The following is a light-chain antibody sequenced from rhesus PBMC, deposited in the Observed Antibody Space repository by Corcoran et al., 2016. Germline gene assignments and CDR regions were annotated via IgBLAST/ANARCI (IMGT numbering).Light chain of an antibody. J-gene: IGKJ4*01. CDR3: LQDYTTPLT. Sequence: DIQMTQSPSSLSASVGDRVTVTCRASQGINKELSWYQQKPGKAPTLLIYAASSLQTGVSSRLSGSGSWTEFTLSISSLQPEDVATYYCLQDYTTPLTFGGGTKVEIK. V-gene: IGKV1-94*01. CDR2: AAS. CDR1: QGINKE.